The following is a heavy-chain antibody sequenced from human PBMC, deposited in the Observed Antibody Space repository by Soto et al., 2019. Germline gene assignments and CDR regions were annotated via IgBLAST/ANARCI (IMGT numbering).Heavy chain of an antibody. V-gene: IGHV3-30*18. CDR3: AKVRDSSGYSHYFDY. D-gene: IGHD3-22*01. CDR1: GFTFSSYG. J-gene: IGHJ4*02. CDR2: ISYDGSNK. Sequence: PGGSLRLSCAASGFTFSSYGMHWVRQAPGKGLEWVAVISYDGSNKYYADSVKGRFTISRDNSKNTLYLQMNSLRAEDTAVYYCAKVRDSSGYSHYFDYWGQGTLVTVSS.